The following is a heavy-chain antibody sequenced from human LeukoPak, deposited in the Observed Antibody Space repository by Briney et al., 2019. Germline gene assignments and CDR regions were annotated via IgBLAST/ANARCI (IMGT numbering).Heavy chain of an antibody. D-gene: IGHD6-19*01. CDR2: IYYSGST. Sequence: SETLSLTCTVSGYSISSGYYWGWIRQPPGKGLEWIGYIYYSGSTNYKPSLKSRVTISVDTSKNQFSLKLSSVTAAGTAVYYCARHGGGKAVADDWFDPWGQGTLVTVSS. CDR1: GYSISSGYY. V-gene: IGHV4-38-2*02. J-gene: IGHJ5*02. CDR3: ARHGGGKAVADDWFDP.